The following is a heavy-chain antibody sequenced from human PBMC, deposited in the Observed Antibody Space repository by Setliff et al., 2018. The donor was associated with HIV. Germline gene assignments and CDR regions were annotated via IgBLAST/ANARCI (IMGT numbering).Heavy chain of an antibody. Sequence: PSETLSLTCTVSGGSISSGNYYWNWIRQPPGKGLEWIGSMYYSGTTYYNPSLKSRVTISVDTSKNQFSLTLNSVTAADTAMYYCARESRVVEGSAYWYFDLWGRGTLVTVSS. D-gene: IGHD2-15*01. CDR2: MYYSGTT. J-gene: IGHJ2*01. CDR3: ARESRVVEGSAYWYFDL. V-gene: IGHV4-39*07. CDR1: GGSISSGNYY.